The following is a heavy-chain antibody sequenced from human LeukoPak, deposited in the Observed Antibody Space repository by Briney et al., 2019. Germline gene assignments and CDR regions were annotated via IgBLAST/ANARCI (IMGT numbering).Heavy chain of an antibody. CDR1: GFTFSSYA. CDR2: ISGSGGST. Sequence: PGGSLRLSCAASGFTFSSYAMSWVRQAPGKGLEWVSAISGSGGSTYYADSVKGRFTISRDNSKNTLYLQMNSLRAEDTAVYYCAKYSGGMPTVTTAPLVYWGQGIPVTVSS. J-gene: IGHJ4*02. D-gene: IGHD4-17*01. CDR3: AKYSGGMPTVTTAPLVY. V-gene: IGHV3-23*01.